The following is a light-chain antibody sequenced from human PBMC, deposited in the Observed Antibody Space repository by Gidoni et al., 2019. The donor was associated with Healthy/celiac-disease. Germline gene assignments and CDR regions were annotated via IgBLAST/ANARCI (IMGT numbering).Light chain of an antibody. J-gene: IGKJ4*01. V-gene: IGKV3-15*01. CDR2: GAS. Sequence: DIVMTQSPATLSVSPGERATLSCRASQSVSSNLAWYQQKPGQAPRLLIYGASTRATGSPARFSGSGSGTEFTLTISSLQSEDFAVYYCQQYNNWPRTFXGXTKVEIK. CDR1: QSVSSN. CDR3: QQYNNWPRT.